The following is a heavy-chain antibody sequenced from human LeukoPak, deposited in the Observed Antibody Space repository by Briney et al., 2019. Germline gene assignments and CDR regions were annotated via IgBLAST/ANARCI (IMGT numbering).Heavy chain of an antibody. D-gene: IGHD6-19*01. CDR1: GGSFSGYY. Sequence: PSETLSLTCAVYGGSFSGYYWSWIRQPPGKGLEWIGEINHSGSTNYNPSLKSRVTISVDTSKNQFSLKLSSVTAADTAVYYCARILSSAWGELGYWGQGNLVTVSS. CDR2: INHSGST. J-gene: IGHJ4*02. CDR3: ARILSSAWGELGY. V-gene: IGHV4-34*01.